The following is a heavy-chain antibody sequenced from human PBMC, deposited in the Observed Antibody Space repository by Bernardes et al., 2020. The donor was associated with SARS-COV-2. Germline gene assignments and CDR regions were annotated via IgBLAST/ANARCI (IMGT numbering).Heavy chain of an antibody. D-gene: IGHD1-26*01. CDR3: AKGRPKGATWFSVAFDI. V-gene: IGHV3-30*18. J-gene: IGHJ3*02. CDR2: ISYDGSNK. CDR1: GFTFSSYG. Sequence: GGSLRLSCAASGFTFSSYGMHWVRQAPGRGLEWVAVISYDGSNKYYADSVKVRFTISRDNSKNTLYLQMNSLRADDTAVYYCAKGRPKGATWFSVAFDIWGQGTMVTVSS.